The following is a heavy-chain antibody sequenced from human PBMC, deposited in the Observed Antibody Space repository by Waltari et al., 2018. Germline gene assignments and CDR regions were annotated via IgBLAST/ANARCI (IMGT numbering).Heavy chain of an antibody. V-gene: IGHV1-2*04. J-gene: IGHJ4*02. Sequence: QVQLVQSGAEVTKPGASVQVSCKPSGYPFTDSNIHWVRQAPGQGLEWMGWINPKSGGTYYAQTFQGWVTMTRDTSTSTVYMELSSLKSDDTAMYYCARRSCTGECYAPYVYWGQGSLVTVSS. CDR3: ARRSCTGECYAPYVY. D-gene: IGHD2-8*02. CDR1: GYPFTDSN. CDR2: INPKSGGT.